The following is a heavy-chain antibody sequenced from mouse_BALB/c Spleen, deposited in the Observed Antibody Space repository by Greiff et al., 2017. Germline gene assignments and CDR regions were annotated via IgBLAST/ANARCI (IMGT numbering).Heavy chain of an antibody. J-gene: IGHJ3*01. CDR3: ARSYDYDQAWFAY. Sequence: VQLQQSGAELVRPGTSVKVSCKASGYAFTNYLIEWVKQRPGQGLEWIGVINPGSGGTNYNEKFKGKATLTADKSSSTAYMQLSSLTSDDSAVYFCARSYDYDQAWFAYWGQGTLVTVSA. CDR2: INPGSGGT. V-gene: IGHV1-54*01. CDR1: GYAFTNYL. D-gene: IGHD2-4*01.